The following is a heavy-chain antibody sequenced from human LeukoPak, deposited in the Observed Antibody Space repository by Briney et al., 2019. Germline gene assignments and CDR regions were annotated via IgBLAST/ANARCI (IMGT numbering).Heavy chain of an antibody. CDR3: AKDMTFVVVPAAMEN. J-gene: IGHJ4*02. V-gene: IGHV3-23*01. CDR2: ISGSGGDT. CDR1: GFTFSSYA. Sequence: GGSLRLSCTASGFTFSSYAMSWVRQAPGKGLEWVSSISGSGGDTYYADSVKGRFTISRDNAKNSLYLQMNSLRAEDTALYYCAKDMTFVVVPAAMENWGQGTLVTVSS. D-gene: IGHD2-2*01.